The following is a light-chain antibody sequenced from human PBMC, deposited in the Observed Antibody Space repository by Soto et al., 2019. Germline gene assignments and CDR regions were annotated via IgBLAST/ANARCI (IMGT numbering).Light chain of an antibody. Sequence: DILMTQSPSTLSASVGERVTITCRASQSVSNWLAWYQQKPGKAPNLLIYDVSSLESGVPSRFSGSGSGTEFILTISSLQPDDFATYYCQQYDSYSLTFGQGTKVEMK. CDR1: QSVSNW. CDR2: DVS. J-gene: IGKJ1*01. V-gene: IGKV1-5*01. CDR3: QQYDSYSLT.